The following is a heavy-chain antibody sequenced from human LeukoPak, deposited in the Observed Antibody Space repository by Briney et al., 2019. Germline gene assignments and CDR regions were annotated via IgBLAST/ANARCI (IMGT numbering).Heavy chain of an antibody. Sequence: GGSLRLSCAASGFTFSSYAMHWVRQAPGKGLEWVAVISYDGSNKYYADSVKGRFTISRDNSKNTLYLQMNSLRAEDTAVYYCARESNYGAYFDYWGQGTLVTVSS. CDR3: ARESNYGAYFDY. CDR1: GFTFSSYA. J-gene: IGHJ4*02. V-gene: IGHV3-30-3*01. D-gene: IGHD4-17*01. CDR2: ISYDGSNK.